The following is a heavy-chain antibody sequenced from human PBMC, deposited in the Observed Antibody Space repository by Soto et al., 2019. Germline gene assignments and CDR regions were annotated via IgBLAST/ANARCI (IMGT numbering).Heavy chain of an antibody. Sequence: SGPTLVNPTETLTLTCTVSGFSLSNARMGVSWIRQPPGKALEWLAHIFSNDEKSYSTSLKSRLTISKDTSKSQVVLTMTNMDPVDTATYYCARIPYSSSWFPFDYWGQGTLVTVSS. D-gene: IGHD6-13*01. J-gene: IGHJ4*02. CDR3: ARIPYSSSWFPFDY. V-gene: IGHV2-26*01. CDR2: IFSNDEK. CDR1: GFSLSNARMG.